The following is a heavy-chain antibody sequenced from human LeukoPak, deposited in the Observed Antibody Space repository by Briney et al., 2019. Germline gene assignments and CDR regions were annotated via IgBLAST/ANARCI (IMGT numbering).Heavy chain of an antibody. Sequence: SGGSLRLSCAASGFTFSSYAMSWVRQAPGKWLEWVSAISGSGGSTYYADSVKGRFTISRDNSKNTLYLQMNSLRAEDTAVYYCAKDRDYGSGSYCFDYWGQGTLVTVSS. J-gene: IGHJ4*02. V-gene: IGHV3-23*01. CDR3: AKDRDYGSGSYCFDY. CDR1: GFTFSSYA. CDR2: ISGSGGST. D-gene: IGHD3-10*01.